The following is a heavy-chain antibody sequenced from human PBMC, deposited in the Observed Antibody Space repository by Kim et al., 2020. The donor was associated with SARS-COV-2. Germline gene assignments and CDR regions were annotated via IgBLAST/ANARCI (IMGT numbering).Heavy chain of an antibody. V-gene: IGHV3-7*03. CDR1: GLNFNTYW. CDR3: ASRRFGGPFDN. Sequence: GGSLRLSCVASGLNFNTYWMSWVRQAPGKGLEWVTHIKDDGTEKHYVDSVKGRFSISRDNTKDSLYLQMNSLRVEDTAVYYCASRRFGGPFDNWGQGILV. J-gene: IGHJ4*02. CDR2: IKDDGTEK. D-gene: IGHD3-10*01.